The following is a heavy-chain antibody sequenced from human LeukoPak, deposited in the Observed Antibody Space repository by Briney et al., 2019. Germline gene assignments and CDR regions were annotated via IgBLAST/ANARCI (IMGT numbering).Heavy chain of an antibody. CDR2: IYYSGST. CDR1: GGSISSSSYY. V-gene: IGHV4-39*01. D-gene: IGHD3-22*01. Sequence: PSETLSLTCTVSGGSISSSSYYWGWIRQPPGKGLEWIGSIYYSGSTYYNPSLKSRVTISVDTSKNQFSLKLSSVTAADTAVYYCAAYYYDISGYYSWGKGTTVTVSS. CDR3: AAYYYDISGYYS. J-gene: IGHJ6*04.